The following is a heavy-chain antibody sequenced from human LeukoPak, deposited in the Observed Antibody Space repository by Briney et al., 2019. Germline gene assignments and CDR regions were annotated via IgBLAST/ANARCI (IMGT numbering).Heavy chain of an antibody. V-gene: IGHV3-23*01. Sequence: GGSLRLSRAASGFTFDYSAMTWVRQAPEKGLEWVSTISTGDITFYANSVKGRFTISRDNSKNALFLQMNSLRAEDTAIYYCVKGGFTYYDDWGQGTLVTVSS. D-gene: IGHD3-22*01. CDR3: VKGGFTYYDD. CDR2: ISTGDIT. J-gene: IGHJ4*02. CDR1: GFTFDYSA.